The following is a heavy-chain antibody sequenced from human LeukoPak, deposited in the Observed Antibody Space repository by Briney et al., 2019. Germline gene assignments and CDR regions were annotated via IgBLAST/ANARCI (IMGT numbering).Heavy chain of an antibody. D-gene: IGHD1-1*01. CDR2: IYYSGST. Sequence: SETLSLTCTVSDGSINTYYWSWIRQPPGKGLEWIGYIYYSGSTNYNPSLKSRVTISVDTSKNQFSLKLSSVTAADTAVYYCARVERASNHLDYWGQGTLVTVSS. CDR1: DGSINTYY. CDR3: ARVERASNHLDY. V-gene: IGHV4-59*01. J-gene: IGHJ4*02.